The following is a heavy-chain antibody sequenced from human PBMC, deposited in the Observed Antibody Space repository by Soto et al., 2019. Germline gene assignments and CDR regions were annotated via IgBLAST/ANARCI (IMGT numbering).Heavy chain of an antibody. D-gene: IGHD2-15*01. V-gene: IGHV1-3*01. Sequence: ASVKVSCKASGYTFISYAIHWVRQAPGQRLEWMGWINAGNGNTKYSQKFQGRVTITRDTSASTAYMELTSLRSEDTAVYYCARELQGLYYFDYWGQGALVTVSS. J-gene: IGHJ4*02. CDR3: ARELQGLYYFDY. CDR2: INAGNGNT. CDR1: GYTFISYA.